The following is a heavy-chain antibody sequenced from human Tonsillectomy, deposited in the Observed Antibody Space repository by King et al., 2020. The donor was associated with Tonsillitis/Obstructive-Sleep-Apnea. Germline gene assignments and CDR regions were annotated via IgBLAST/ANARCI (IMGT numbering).Heavy chain of an antibody. D-gene: IGHD5-12*01. CDR3: ASGYGGYCPFDY. Sequence: VQLQQSGPGLVKPSQTLSLTCAISGDRVSSYSATWSWIRQSPSGGLQWLGRTYYRSKWYSDYAVSVSSRITITPDPSKNQFSLHLSSVTPEDTAVYYCASGYGGYCPFDYWGQGTLVTVSS. CDR1: GDRVSSYSAT. J-gene: IGHJ4*02. CDR2: TYYRSKWYS. V-gene: IGHV6-1*01.